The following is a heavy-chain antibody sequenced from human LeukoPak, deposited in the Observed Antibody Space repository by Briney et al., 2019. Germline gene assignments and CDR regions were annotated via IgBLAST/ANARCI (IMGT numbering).Heavy chain of an antibody. D-gene: IGHD3-22*01. CDR1: GGTFSSYA. V-gene: IGHV1-69*05. Sequence: GASVKVSCKASGGTFSSYAISWVRQAPGQGLEWMGGIIPIFGTANYAQKFQGRVTMTTDTSTSTAYMELRSLRSDDTAVYYCARDYYSENWFDPWGQGTLVTVSS. CDR2: IIPIFGTA. J-gene: IGHJ5*02. CDR3: ARDYYSENWFDP.